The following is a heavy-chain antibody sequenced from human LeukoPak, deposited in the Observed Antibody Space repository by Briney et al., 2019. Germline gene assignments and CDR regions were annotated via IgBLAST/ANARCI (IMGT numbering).Heavy chain of an antibody. D-gene: IGHD1-26*01. Sequence: GSLRLSFAASGFTFSSYAMSWVRQAPGKGLEWVSAISGSGGSTYYADSVKGRFTISRDNSKNTLYLQMNSLRAEDTAVYYCAKDWGESGSYPGGAFDIWGQGTMVTVSS. CDR3: AKDWGESGSYPGGAFDI. CDR2: ISGSGGST. J-gene: IGHJ3*02. V-gene: IGHV3-23*01. CDR1: GFTFSSYA.